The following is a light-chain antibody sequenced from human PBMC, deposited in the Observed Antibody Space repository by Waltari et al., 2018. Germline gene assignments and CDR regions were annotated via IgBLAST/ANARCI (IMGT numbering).Light chain of an antibody. CDR2: LGS. J-gene: IGKJ1*01. CDR1: QSLLHSNGYNY. Sequence: DIVMTQSPLSLRVTPGEPASITCRSSQSLLHSNGYNYLDWYLQKPGQSPQLLIYLGSNRASGVPDRFSGSGSGTDFTLKISRVEAEDVGVYYCMQALQTPWTFGQWTKVEIK. CDR3: MQALQTPWT. V-gene: IGKV2-28*01.